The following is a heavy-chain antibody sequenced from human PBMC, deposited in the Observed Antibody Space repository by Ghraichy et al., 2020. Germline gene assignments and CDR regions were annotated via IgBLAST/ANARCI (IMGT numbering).Heavy chain of an antibody. V-gene: IGHV4-59*01. J-gene: IGHJ5*02. CDR1: GGSISSYY. D-gene: IGHD3-3*01. CDR2: IYYSGST. CDR3: ARDYYDFWSGYAGPRRYNWFDP. Sequence: SETLSLTCTVSGGSISSYYWSWIRQPPGKGLEWIGYIYYSGSTNYNPSLKSRVTISVDTSKNQFSLKLSSVTAADTAVYYCARDYYDFWSGYAGPRRYNWFDPWGQGTLVTVSS.